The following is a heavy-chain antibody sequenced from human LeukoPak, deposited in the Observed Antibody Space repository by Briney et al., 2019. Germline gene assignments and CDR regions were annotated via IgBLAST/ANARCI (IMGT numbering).Heavy chain of an antibody. CDR3: ARWPQKHIVVVTATFDY. D-gene: IGHD2-21*02. J-gene: IGHJ4*02. CDR1: GFTFSSYW. V-gene: IGHV3-7*01. Sequence: PGGSLRLSCAASGFTFSSYWMSWVRQAPGKGLEWVANIKQDGSEKYYVDSVKGRFTISRDNAKNSLYLQMNSLRAEDAAVYYCARWPQKHIVVVTATFDYWGQGTLVTVSS. CDR2: IKQDGSEK.